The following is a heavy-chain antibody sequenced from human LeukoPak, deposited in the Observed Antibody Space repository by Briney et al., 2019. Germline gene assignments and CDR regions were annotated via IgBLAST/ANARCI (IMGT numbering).Heavy chain of an antibody. CDR1: GFSCSSCA. J-gene: IGHJ4*02. V-gene: IGHV3-64D*09. CDR3: VKEEAYYDSSNNYGPYVDY. Sequence: RSGGSLRLSCSASGFSCSSCAMHWVRQAPGKGLDFVSGISNNGGSTHYADSVKGRFIISRDNSKNTLYLQMRSLRADDTAVYYCVKEEAYYDSSNNYGPYVDYWGQGTLVTVSS. D-gene: IGHD3-22*01. CDR2: ISNNGGST.